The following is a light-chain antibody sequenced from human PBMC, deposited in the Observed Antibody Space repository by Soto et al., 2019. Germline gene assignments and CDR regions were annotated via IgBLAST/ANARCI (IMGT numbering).Light chain of an antibody. J-gene: IGLJ2*01. Sequence: QSALTQPASVSGSPGQSITISCTGTSSDVGSYNLVSWYQQHPGKAPKLMIYGDNKRPSGVSNRFSGSKSGNTASLTISGLQAEDEADYCCCSYAGRSTFVVFGGGTQLTVL. CDR1: SSDVGSYNL. CDR3: CSYAGRSTFVV. V-gene: IGLV2-23*02. CDR2: GDN.